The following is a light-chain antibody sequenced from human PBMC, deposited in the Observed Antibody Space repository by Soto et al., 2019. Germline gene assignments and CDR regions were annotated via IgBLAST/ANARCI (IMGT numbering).Light chain of an antibody. Sequence: QSVVPQPASVSGSPGQSITISCTGTSSDVGAYNFVSWYQHYPDKAPKVVIYDVANRPSGVSYRFSASKSGNTASLTISGLQAEDEADYYCMSFTSSNTYVFGTGTKVTVL. CDR1: SSDVGAYNF. CDR3: MSFTSSNTYV. J-gene: IGLJ1*01. CDR2: DVA. V-gene: IGLV2-14*03.